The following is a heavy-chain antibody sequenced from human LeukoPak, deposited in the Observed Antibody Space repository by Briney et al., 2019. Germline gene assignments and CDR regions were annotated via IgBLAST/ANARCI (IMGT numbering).Heavy chain of an antibody. V-gene: IGHV3-30*18. CDR1: GFPFSSYG. Sequence: GGSLRLSCVASGFPFSSYGMHWVRQAPGKGLEWVAVISYDGSNKYYADSVKGRFTISRDNSKNTLYLQMNSLRAEDTAVYYCAKDPEYYYDSSGYFDYWGQGTLVTVSS. CDR3: AKDPEYYYDSSGYFDY. D-gene: IGHD3-22*01. CDR2: ISYDGSNK. J-gene: IGHJ4*02.